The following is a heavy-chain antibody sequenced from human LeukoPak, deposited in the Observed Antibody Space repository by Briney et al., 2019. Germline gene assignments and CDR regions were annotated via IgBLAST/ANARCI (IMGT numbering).Heavy chain of an antibody. CDR1: GFTFSNYD. J-gene: IGHJ5*02. CDR3: AKGSGSGWYGWFDP. Sequence: GGSLRLSCAASGFTFSNYDMNWVRQAPGKGLEWVSDISSSGSTIYYADSVKGRFTISRDNAKNSLYLQMNSLRAEDTAVYYCAKGSGSGWYGWFDPWGQGTLVTVSS. CDR2: ISSSGSTI. D-gene: IGHD6-19*01. V-gene: IGHV3-48*03.